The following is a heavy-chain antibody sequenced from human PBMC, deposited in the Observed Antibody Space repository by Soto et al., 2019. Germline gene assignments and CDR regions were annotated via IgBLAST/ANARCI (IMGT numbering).Heavy chain of an antibody. J-gene: IGHJ5*02. Sequence: QVQLVQSGAEVKKPGSSVKVSCKASGGTFSSYAISWVRQAPGQGLEWMGGIIPIFGTANYAQKFQGRVTITADESTSPAYVELSSLRSEDTVVYYCARGPEPVTICGVVIAGGFGPWGQGTLVTVSS. CDR2: IIPIFGTA. V-gene: IGHV1-69*01. CDR1: GGTFSSYA. CDR3: ARGPEPVTICGVVIAGGFGP. D-gene: IGHD3-3*01.